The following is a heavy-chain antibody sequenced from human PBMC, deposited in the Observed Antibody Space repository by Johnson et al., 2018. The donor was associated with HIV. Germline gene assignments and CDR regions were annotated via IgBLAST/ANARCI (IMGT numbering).Heavy chain of an antibody. CDR3: ARDIAIQLWSHDAFDI. Sequence: QVQLVESGGGVVQPGGSLRLSCAASGFTFSSYGMHWVRQAPGKGLEWVAFIRYDGSTKYYADSVKGRFSISRDNSKNTLYLQMKSLRAEDTAVYYCARDIAIQLWSHDAFDIWGQGTMVTVSS. V-gene: IGHV3-30*02. CDR2: IRYDGSTK. D-gene: IGHD5-18*01. CDR1: GFTFSSYG. J-gene: IGHJ3*02.